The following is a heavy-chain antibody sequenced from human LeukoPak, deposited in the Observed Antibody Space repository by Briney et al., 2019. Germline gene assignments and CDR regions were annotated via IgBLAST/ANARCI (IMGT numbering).Heavy chain of an antibody. Sequence: ASVKVSCKASGYTFTSYDINWVRQATGQGFEWMGWMTPNSGNTGYAQKFQGRVTMTRNTSISTAYMELSSLRSEDTAVYYCARTYCTNGVCLDYWGQGTLVTVSS. CDR2: MTPNSGNT. CDR3: ARTYCTNGVCLDY. CDR1: GYTFTSYD. J-gene: IGHJ4*02. V-gene: IGHV1-8*01. D-gene: IGHD2-8*01.